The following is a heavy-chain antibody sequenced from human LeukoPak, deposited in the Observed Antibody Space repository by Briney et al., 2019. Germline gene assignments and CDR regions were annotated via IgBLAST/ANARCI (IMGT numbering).Heavy chain of an antibody. Sequence: PGRSLRLSCAASGFTFSSYAMHWVRQAPGKGLEWVAVISYDGSNKYYADSVKGRFTISRDNSKNTLCLQMNSLRAEDTAVYYCARVYTDFDYWGQGTLVTVSS. D-gene: IGHD2-2*02. CDR3: ARVYTDFDY. CDR2: ISYDGSNK. J-gene: IGHJ4*02. CDR1: GFTFSSYA. V-gene: IGHV3-30*04.